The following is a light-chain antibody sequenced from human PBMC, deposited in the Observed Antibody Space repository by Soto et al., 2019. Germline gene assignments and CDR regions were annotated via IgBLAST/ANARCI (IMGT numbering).Light chain of an antibody. CDR1: ISKIGTRYD. CDR2: GNK. Sequence: QSVLTQPPSVSGAPGQRVTISCTGSISKIGTRYDIHWYQQLPGTAPKLLIYGNKNRPSGVPDRFSGSKSGTSASLAITGLQSEDEADYYCQSYDSSLSVYVFGNGTKVTVL. V-gene: IGLV1-40*01. J-gene: IGLJ1*01. CDR3: QSYDSSLSVYV.